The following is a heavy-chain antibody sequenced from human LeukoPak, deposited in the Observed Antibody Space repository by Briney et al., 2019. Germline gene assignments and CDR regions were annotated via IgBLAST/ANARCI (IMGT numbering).Heavy chain of an antibody. CDR1: GFTFSSYW. D-gene: IGHD3-10*01. CDR3: ARDPWSAMVRGVKKNWFDP. V-gene: IGHV3-7*01. Sequence: GGSLRLSCAASGFTFSSYWMSWVRQAPGKGLEWVANIKQDGSEKYYVDSVKGRFTISRDNAKNSLYLQMNSLRAGDTAVYYCARDPWSAMVRGVKKNWFDPWGQGTLVTVSS. J-gene: IGHJ5*02. CDR2: IKQDGSEK.